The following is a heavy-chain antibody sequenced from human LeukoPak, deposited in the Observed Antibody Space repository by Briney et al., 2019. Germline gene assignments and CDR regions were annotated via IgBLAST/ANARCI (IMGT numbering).Heavy chain of an antibody. Sequence: SETLSLTCAVYGGSFSGYYWSWIRQPPGKGLEWIGEINHSGSTNYNPSLKSRVTISVDTSKNQFSLKLSSVTAADTAVYYCASVLTRAFDIWGQGTMVTVSS. CDR2: INHSGST. J-gene: IGHJ3*02. CDR3: ASVLTRAFDI. CDR1: GGSFSGYY. D-gene: IGHD4/OR15-4a*01. V-gene: IGHV4-34*01.